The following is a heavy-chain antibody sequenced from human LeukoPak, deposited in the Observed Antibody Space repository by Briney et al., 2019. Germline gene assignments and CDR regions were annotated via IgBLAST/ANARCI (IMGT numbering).Heavy chain of an antibody. D-gene: IGHD3-10*01. V-gene: IGHV4-34*01. CDR2: VNDDGVT. CDR1: GGSLSTYY. J-gene: IGHJ5*02. CDR3: ARQQGYGELRGEDWFDP. Sequence: PSETLSLTCAVYGGSLSTYYWSWIRQPPGKGLEWIGEVNDDGVTNYNSSLKSRLTISVNRSTRQISLRLSSVTAADTAVYFCARQQGYGELRGEDWFDPWGQGTPVIVSS.